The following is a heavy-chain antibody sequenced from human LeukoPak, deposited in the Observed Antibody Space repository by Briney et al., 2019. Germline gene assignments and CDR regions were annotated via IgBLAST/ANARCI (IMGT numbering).Heavy chain of an antibody. CDR2: INPNSGGT. Sequence: ASVKVSCKASGYTLTGYYMHWVRQAPGQGVEWMGWINPNSGGTNSAQKFEGWVTMTRDTSISTAYTEQSRLRSDDTAVYYCARGDDILSGYSAFDYWGQGTLVTVSS. V-gene: IGHV1-2*04. J-gene: IGHJ4*02. D-gene: IGHD3-9*01. CDR1: GYTLTGYY. CDR3: ARGDDILSGYSAFDY.